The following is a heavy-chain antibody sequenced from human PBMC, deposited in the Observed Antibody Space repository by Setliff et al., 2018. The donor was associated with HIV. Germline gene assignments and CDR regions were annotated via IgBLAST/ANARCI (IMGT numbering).Heavy chain of an antibody. V-gene: IGHV1-69*13. Sequence: SVKVSCKASGDTFSSYAISWVRQAPGQGLEWMGGIIPVFRTANYAQKFQGRVTITADESTSTVYMELSSLRSEDTAVYYCARDAFDYTAYYYSYMDVWGKGTTVTVSS. CDR1: GDTFSSYA. J-gene: IGHJ6*03. CDR3: ARDAFDYTAYYYSYMDV. CDR2: IIPVFRTA. D-gene: IGHD4-4*01.